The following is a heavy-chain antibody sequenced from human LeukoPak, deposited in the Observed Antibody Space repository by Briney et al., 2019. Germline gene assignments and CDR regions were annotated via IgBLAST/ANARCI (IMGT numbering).Heavy chain of an antibody. CDR2: INPNSGGT. J-gene: IGHJ4*02. V-gene: IGHV1-2*02. Sequence: ASVKVSCKASGYTFTGYYMHWVRQAPGQGLEWMGWINPNSGGTNYAQKFQGRVTMTGDTSISTAYMELSRLRSDDTAVYYCARGHSSGWYGGAYYFDYWGQGTLVTVSS. CDR1: GYTFTGYY. CDR3: ARGHSSGWYGGAYYFDY. D-gene: IGHD6-19*01.